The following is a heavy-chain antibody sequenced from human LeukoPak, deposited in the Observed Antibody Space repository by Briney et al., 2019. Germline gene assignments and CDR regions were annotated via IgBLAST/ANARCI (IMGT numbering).Heavy chain of an antibody. CDR2: IYYSGST. D-gene: IGHD3-9*01. Sequence: PSETLSLTCTVSGGSISSSSYYWGWIRQPPGKGLEWIGSIYYSGSTYYNPSLKSRVTISVDTSKNQFSLKLSSVTAADTAVYYCARDYDILTGDDAFDIWGQGTMVTVSS. J-gene: IGHJ3*02. CDR1: GGSISSSSYY. CDR3: ARDYDILTGDDAFDI. V-gene: IGHV4-39*07.